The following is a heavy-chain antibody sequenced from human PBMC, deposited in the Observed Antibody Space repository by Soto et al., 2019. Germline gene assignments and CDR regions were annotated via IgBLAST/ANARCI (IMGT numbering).Heavy chain of an antibody. D-gene: IGHD5-12*01. Sequence: GGSLRLSCAASGFTFSSYGMHWVRQAPGKGLEWVAVISYDGSNKYYADSVKGRFTISRDNSKNTLYLQMNSLRAEDTDVYYCAKDQLLRIYYYMDVWGKGTTVTVSS. V-gene: IGHV3-30*18. CDR3: AKDQLLRIYYYMDV. CDR1: GFTFSSYG. CDR2: ISYDGSNK. J-gene: IGHJ6*03.